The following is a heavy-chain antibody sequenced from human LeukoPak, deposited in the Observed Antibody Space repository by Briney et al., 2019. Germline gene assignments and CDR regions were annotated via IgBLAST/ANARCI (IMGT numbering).Heavy chain of an antibody. CDR1: GGSISSSSYY. V-gene: IGHV4-39*01. CDR3: ARQNYGGNSRDWFDP. CDR2: IYYSGGT. D-gene: IGHD4-23*01. J-gene: IGHJ5*02. Sequence: SETLSLTCTVSGGSISSSSYYWGWIRQPPGKGLEWIGSIYYSGGTYNNPSLKSRVTISVDTSKNQFSLKLSSVTAADTAVYYCARQNYGGNSRDWFDPWGQGTLVTVSS.